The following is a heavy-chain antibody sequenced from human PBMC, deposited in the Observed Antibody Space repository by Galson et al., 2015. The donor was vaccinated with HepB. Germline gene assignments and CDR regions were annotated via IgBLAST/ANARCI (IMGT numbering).Heavy chain of an antibody. V-gene: IGHV3-43*01. CDR1: GFTFDDYT. Sequence: SLRLSCAASGFTFDDYTMHWVRQAPGKGLEWVSLISWDGGSTYYADSVKGRFTISRDNSKNSLYLQMNSLRTEDTALYYCAKDYGYYYGSGIGIPHDAFDIWGQGTMVTVSS. CDR3: AKDYGYYYGSGIGIPHDAFDI. J-gene: IGHJ3*02. D-gene: IGHD3-10*01. CDR2: ISWDGGST.